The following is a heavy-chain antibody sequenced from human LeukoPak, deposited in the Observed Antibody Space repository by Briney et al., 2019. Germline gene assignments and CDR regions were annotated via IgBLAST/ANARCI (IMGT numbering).Heavy chain of an antibody. CDR1: GFTFDDYG. V-gene: IGHV3-20*04. D-gene: IGHD6-19*01. J-gene: IGHJ5*02. CDR2: INWNGGST. Sequence: PGGSLRLSCAASGFTFDDYGMSWVRQAPGKGLEWVSGINWNGGSTGYADSVKGRFTISRDNAKNTLYLQMNSLRAEDTAVYYCARGADTGYSSDSWGQGTLVTVSS. CDR3: ARGADTGYSSDS.